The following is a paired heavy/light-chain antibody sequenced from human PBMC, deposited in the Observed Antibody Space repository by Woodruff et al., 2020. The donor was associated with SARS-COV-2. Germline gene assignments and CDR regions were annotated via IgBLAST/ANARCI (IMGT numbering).Heavy chain of an antibody. Sequence: EVQLLESGGDLVQPGGSLRLSCAASGFSFSSYAMSWVRQAPGKGLEWVSTISPGGDRTYYADSVKGRFTISRDDSKNTLFLQMNSLRAEDTALYWCAKEVEAADLYWGQGTLVTVSS. J-gene: IGHJ4*02. CDR3: AKEVEAADLY. CDR1: GFSFSSYA. D-gene: IGHD6-13*01. CDR2: ISPGGDRT. V-gene: IGHV3-23*01.
Light chain of an antibody. V-gene: IGKV1-5*03. CDR2: KAS. Sequence: DIQMTQSPSTLSASVGDRVTITCRASQSISNWLAWYQQKPGKAPNLLIYKASSLQSGVPSRFSGSGSGTEFTLTISSLQPDDFATYYCQQYGSFSRKTFGQGTKVEIK. CDR1: QSISNW. CDR3: QQYGSFSRKT. J-gene: IGKJ1*01.